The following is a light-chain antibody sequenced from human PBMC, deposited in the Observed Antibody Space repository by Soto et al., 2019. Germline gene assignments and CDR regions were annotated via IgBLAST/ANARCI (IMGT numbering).Light chain of an antibody. CDR2: AAS. V-gene: IGKV1-12*01. J-gene: IGKJ5*01. CDR1: QGISSY. Sequence: ILMTQSPSSLSASAGDRVTITSRASQGISSYLAWYQQKPGKAPKLLIYAASSLQSGVPSRFSGSGSGTDFTLTISSLQPEDFATYYCQQANSFPTFGQGTRLEI. CDR3: QQANSFPT.